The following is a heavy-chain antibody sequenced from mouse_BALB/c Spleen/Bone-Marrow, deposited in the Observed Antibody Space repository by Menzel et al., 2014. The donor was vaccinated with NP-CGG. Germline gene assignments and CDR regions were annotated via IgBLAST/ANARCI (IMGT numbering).Heavy chain of an antibody. Sequence: VQLQQSGAELVRPGSSVKISCKASGYAFSNYGVNWVKQRPGQGLEWIGQIYPGDGETNYNGEFEGRVTLTADKSSSTAYMQVSSLTSEDSAVYFCASVYDYGRGYAMGYWGQGTSVTVSS. CDR1: GYAFSNYG. V-gene: IGHV1-80*01. CDR3: ASVYDYGRGYAMGY. J-gene: IGHJ4*01. D-gene: IGHD2-4*01. CDR2: IYPGDGET.